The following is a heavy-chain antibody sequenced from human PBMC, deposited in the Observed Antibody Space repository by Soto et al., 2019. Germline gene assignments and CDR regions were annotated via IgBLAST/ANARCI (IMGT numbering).Heavy chain of an antibody. J-gene: IGHJ4*02. CDR1: GFTFSDHY. CDR2: TRNKANSYTT. Sequence: PGGSLRLSCAASGFTFSDHYMDWVRQAPGKGLEWVGRTRNKANSYTTEYAASVKGRFTISRDDSKNSLYLQMNSLKTEDTAVYYCARETYYYDSSRYYFYFDYWGQGTLVTVSS. CDR3: ARETYYYDSSRYYFYFDY. D-gene: IGHD3-22*01. V-gene: IGHV3-72*01.